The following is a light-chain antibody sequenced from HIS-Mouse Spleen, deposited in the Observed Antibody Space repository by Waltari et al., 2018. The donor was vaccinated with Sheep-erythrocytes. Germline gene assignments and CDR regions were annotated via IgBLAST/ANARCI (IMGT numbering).Light chain of an antibody. Sequence: AIQLTQSPSSLSASVGDRITITCLASQGISSALDWYQQKPGKAPKLLIYDASSLESGVPSRFSGSGSGTDFTLTISSLQPEDFATYYCQQFNNYPRTFGQGTKVEIK. V-gene: IGKV1D-13*01. J-gene: IGKJ1*01. CDR3: QQFNNYPRT. CDR2: DAS. CDR1: QGISSA.